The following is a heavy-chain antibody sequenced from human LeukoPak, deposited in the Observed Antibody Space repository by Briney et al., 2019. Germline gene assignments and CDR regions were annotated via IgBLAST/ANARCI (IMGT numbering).Heavy chain of an antibody. CDR1: GYTFTSYY. V-gene: IGHV1-46*01. CDR2: INPSGGST. CDR3: ARDSLRYFDWLGAFDI. D-gene: IGHD3-9*01. Sequence: ASVKVSCKASGYTFTSYYMHWVRQAPGQGLEWMGIINPSGGSTSYAQKFQGRVTMTRDTSTSTVYMELSSLRSDDTAVYYCARDSLRYFDWLGAFDIWGQGTMVTVSS. J-gene: IGHJ3*02.